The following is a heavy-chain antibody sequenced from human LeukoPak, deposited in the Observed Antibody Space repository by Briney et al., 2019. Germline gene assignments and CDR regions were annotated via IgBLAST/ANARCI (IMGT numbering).Heavy chain of an antibody. CDR3: AREIPLAGTFYFDN. D-gene: IGHD6-19*01. V-gene: IGHV3-53*01. CDR2: IYSGGTT. CDR1: GFTFSSNY. J-gene: IGHJ4*02. Sequence: GGSLRLSCAASGFTFSSNYMSWVRQAPGKGLEWVSVIYSGGTTYYADSVKGRFTISRDGSGNTLYLQMNSLRAEDTAVYFCAREIPLAGTFYFDNWGQGTLVTVSS.